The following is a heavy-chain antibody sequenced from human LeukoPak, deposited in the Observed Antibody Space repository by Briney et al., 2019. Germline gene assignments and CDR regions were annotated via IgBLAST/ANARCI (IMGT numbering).Heavy chain of an antibody. V-gene: IGHV1-18*04. Sequence: ASVKVSCKASGYTFTSYGISWVQQAPGQGLEWMGWISAYNGNTNYAQKLQGRVTMTTDTSTSTAYMELRSLRSDDTAVYYCARDPGVVPAAIGYYYYYGMDVWGKGTTVTVSS. CDR1: GYTFTSYG. D-gene: IGHD2-2*01. J-gene: IGHJ6*04. CDR3: ARDPGVVPAAIGYYYYYGMDV. CDR2: ISAYNGNT.